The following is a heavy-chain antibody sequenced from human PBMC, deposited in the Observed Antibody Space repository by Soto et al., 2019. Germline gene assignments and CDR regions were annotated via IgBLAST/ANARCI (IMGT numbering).Heavy chain of an antibody. Sequence: QVQLQESGPRLVKPSETLSLTCTVSGDSISSYYWSWFRQPPGKGLEWIGYIPYTGRNNYNPSLKSRVTISVDTSKNQFALELRSGTAADTAVYFCARSPRLYETIGYYSYYSDYWGQGTLVTVSS. CDR2: IPYTGRN. CDR1: GDSISSYY. V-gene: IGHV4-59*01. J-gene: IGHJ4*02. D-gene: IGHD3-22*01. CDR3: ARSPRLYETIGYYSYYSDY.